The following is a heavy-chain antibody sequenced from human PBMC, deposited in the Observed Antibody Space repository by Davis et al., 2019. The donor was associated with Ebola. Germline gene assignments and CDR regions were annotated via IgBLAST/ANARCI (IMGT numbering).Heavy chain of an antibody. V-gene: IGHV7-4-1*02. CDR3: ARSSYSWYFSGMDV. Sequence: AASVKVSCKASEYTFTSYPMHWVRQAPGQGLQWMGWINFNTGSPTYAQGFTGRFVFSFDTSVSTAYLQISSLKAEDSAIYYCARSSYSWYFSGMDVWGKGTTVTVSS. D-gene: IGHD6-13*01. CDR2: INFNTGSP. CDR1: EYTFTSYP. J-gene: IGHJ6*04.